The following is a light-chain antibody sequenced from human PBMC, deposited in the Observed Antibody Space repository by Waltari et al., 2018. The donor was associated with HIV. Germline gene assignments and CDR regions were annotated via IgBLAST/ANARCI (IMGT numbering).Light chain of an antibody. CDR1: GAEVGAYNY. V-gene: IGLV2-14*03. CDR2: DVA. Sequence: QSALTQPASLSGSPGQSITISCVGTGAEVGAYNYVAWYQKLPDTVPKLIIYDVASRPSGVSDRFSGSKSGNTASLTISGLQAEDAGDYYCSSYTTFNTIIFGGGTKLTVL. CDR3: SSYTTFNTII. J-gene: IGLJ2*01.